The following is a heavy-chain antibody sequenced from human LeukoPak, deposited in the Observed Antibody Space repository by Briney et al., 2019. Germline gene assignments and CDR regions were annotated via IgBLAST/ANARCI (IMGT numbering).Heavy chain of an antibody. Sequence: GASVKVSCKASGYTFTSYYMHWVRQAPGQGLEWMGIINPSGGSTSYAQKFQGRVTMTRDTSTSTVYMELSSLRSEDTAVYYCARDYSYVDIVATTTGAFDYWGQGTLVTVSS. CDR3: ARDYSYVDIVATTTGAFDY. CDR1: GYTFTSYY. D-gene: IGHD5-12*01. CDR2: INPSGGST. J-gene: IGHJ4*02. V-gene: IGHV1-46*01.